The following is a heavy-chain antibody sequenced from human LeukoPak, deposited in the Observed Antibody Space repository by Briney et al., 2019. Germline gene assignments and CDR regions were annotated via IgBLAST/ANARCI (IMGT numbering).Heavy chain of an antibody. CDR3: ARVNGSGGGWYFSWFDP. V-gene: IGHV1-69*06. J-gene: IGHJ5*02. Sequence: ASVKVSYKASGGTFSSYAISWVRQAPGLGLEWIGGSIPIFGTANYAQKFQGRVTITADKSTSTAYMELSSLRSEDTAVYYCARVNGSGGGWYFSWFDPWGQGTLVTVSS. CDR2: SIPIFGTA. D-gene: IGHD6-19*01. CDR1: GGTFSSYA.